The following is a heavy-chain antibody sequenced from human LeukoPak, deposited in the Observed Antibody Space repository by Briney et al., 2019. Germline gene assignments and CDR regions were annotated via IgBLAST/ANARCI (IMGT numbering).Heavy chain of an antibody. V-gene: IGHV4-34*01. Sequence: SESLSLTCAVYGGSFSGYYWSWIRQPPGKGLEWIGEINHSGSTNYNPSLKSRVTISVDTSKNQISLKLNSLTAAAAADYYCARDGYYGSGTFDYWGQGTLVTVSS. CDR2: INHSGST. CDR3: ARDGYYGSGTFDY. D-gene: IGHD3-10*01. J-gene: IGHJ4*02. CDR1: GGSFSGYY.